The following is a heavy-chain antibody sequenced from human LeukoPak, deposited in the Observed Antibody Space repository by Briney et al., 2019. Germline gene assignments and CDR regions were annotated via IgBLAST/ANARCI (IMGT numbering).Heavy chain of an antibody. CDR2: ISSSSYI. J-gene: IGHJ4*02. CDR1: GFTFSSYS. CDR3: ARDLGYSYGYGFDY. V-gene: IGHV3-21*01. D-gene: IGHD5-18*01. Sequence: GGSLRLSCAASGFTFSSYSMNWVRQAPGKGLEWVSSISSSSYIYYADSVKGRFTISRDNAKNSLYLQMNSLRAEDTAVYYCARDLGYSYGYGFDYWGQGTLVTVSS.